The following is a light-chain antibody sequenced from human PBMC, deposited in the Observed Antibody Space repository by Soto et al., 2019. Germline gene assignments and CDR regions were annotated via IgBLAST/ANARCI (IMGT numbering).Light chain of an antibody. V-gene: IGKV3-11*01. CDR3: QQRSNWPPAIT. CDR1: KGVTPS. J-gene: IGKJ5*01. CDR2: DAS. Sequence: LTQPPAPRFFSQGEKATFFCRASKGVTPSLAWYQQNPGKPPRLLIYDASNRATGIPARFSGSGSGTDFTLTLSSLEPEDFAVYYCQQRSNWPPAITFGQGTRLEIK.